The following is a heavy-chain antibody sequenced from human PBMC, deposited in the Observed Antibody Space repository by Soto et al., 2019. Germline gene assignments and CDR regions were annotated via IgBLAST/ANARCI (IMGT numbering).Heavy chain of an antibody. D-gene: IGHD2-15*01. J-gene: IGHJ4*02. CDR3: AAWAEGATEVH. CDR2: IWYDASKQ. V-gene: IGHV3-33*01. CDR1: GFSFSVYG. Sequence: GGSLRLSCETSGFSFSVYGMHWVRQAPGKGLEWAAVIWYDASKQFYAASVEGRFTISRDNSKAILYLQMNSLRAEDTAVYYCAAWAEGATEVHWGQGTLVTVSS.